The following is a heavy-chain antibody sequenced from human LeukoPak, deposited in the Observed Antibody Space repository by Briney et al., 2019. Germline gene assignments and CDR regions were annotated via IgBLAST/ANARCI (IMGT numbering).Heavy chain of an antibody. CDR3: AKRDDSGGNLVDL. CDR2: IYYSGST. V-gene: IGHV4-39*02. Sequence: NPSETLSLTCTVSGGSIRIGSHYWAWIRQPPGKGLEWIGSIYYSGSTYYNPSLENRVTISIDTSENHFSLKLSSLSAADTSVYYCAKRDDSGGNLVDLWGQGTLVTVS. CDR1: GGSIRIGSHY. D-gene: IGHD3-22*01. J-gene: IGHJ4*02.